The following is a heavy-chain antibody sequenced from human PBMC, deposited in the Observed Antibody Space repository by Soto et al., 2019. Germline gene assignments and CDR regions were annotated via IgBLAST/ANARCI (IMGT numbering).Heavy chain of an antibody. J-gene: IGHJ4*02. Sequence: EVQLVESGGGLVQPGGSLRLSCAASGFTVSSNYMSWVRQAPGKGLEWVSVIYSGGSTYYADSVKGRFTISRHNSKNTLYLQMNSLRAEDTAVYYCATRYCSGGSCSSGGHFDYWGQGTLVTVSS. CDR2: IYSGGST. CDR3: ATRYCSGGSCSSGGHFDY. CDR1: GFTVSSNY. D-gene: IGHD2-15*01. V-gene: IGHV3-53*04.